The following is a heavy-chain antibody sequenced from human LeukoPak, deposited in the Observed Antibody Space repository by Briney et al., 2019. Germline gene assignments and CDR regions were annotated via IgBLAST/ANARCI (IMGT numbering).Heavy chain of an antibody. CDR2: ISGSGDST. J-gene: IGHJ4*02. CDR1: GFTFSSYA. Sequence: GGSLRLSCAASGFTFSSYAMSWVRQAPRKGLEWVSAISGSGDSTYYADSVKGRFTISRDNSKNTLYLQMNSLRAEDTAVYYCAKSGSGWYRFDCWGQGTLVTVSS. CDR3: AKSGSGWYRFDC. D-gene: IGHD6-19*01. V-gene: IGHV3-23*01.